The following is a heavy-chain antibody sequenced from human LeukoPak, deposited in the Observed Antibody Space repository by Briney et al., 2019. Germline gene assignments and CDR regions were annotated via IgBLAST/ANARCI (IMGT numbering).Heavy chain of an antibody. D-gene: IGHD3-10*01. CDR3: ARVRGDDYYYYYYMDV. J-gene: IGHJ6*03. CDR1: GFTFSSYS. Sequence: NPGGSLRLSCAASGFTFSSYSMNWVRQAPGKGLEWVSSISSSSSYIYYADSVKGRFTISRDNAKNSLYLQMNSLRAEDTAVYYCARVRGDDYYYYYYMDVWGKGTTVTVSS. CDR2: ISSSSSYI. V-gene: IGHV3-21*01.